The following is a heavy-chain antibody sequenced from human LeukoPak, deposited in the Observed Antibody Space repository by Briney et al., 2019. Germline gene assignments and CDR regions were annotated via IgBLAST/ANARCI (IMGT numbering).Heavy chain of an antibody. D-gene: IGHD3-10*01. Sequence: GRSLRLSCAASGFTFSSYGMHWVRQAPGKGLEWVAVISYDGSNKYYADSVKGRLTISRDNSKNTLYLQMNSLRAEDTAVYYCAKVGYYYGSGSYRYGMDVWGQGTTVTVSS. V-gene: IGHV3-30*18. J-gene: IGHJ6*02. CDR2: ISYDGSNK. CDR1: GFTFSSYG. CDR3: AKVGYYYGSGSYRYGMDV.